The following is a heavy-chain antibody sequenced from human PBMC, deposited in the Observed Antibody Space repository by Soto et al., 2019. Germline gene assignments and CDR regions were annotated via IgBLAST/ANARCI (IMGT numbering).Heavy chain of an antibody. CDR2: VSWNSGAK. D-gene: IGHD2-21*02. J-gene: IGHJ4*02. CDR3: AKGVATAVPALDY. CDR1: GFSFDDFV. Sequence: EVQLVESGGGLVQPGRSLRLSCVASGFSFDDFVMNWVRQRPGKGLEWVPSVSWNSGAKLYADSVKGRFAISRDSAKKSVYLQMNSLRPDDTAFYYCAKGVATAVPALDYWGQGTLVTVSS. V-gene: IGHV3-9*01.